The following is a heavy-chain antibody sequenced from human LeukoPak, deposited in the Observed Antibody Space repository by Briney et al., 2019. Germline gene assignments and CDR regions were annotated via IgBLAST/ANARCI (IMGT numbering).Heavy chain of an antibody. Sequence: ASVKVSCKASGYTFTSYGISWVRQAPGQGLEWMGGIIPIFGTANYAQKFQGRVTITADESTSTAYMELSSLRSEDTAVYYCARGSVEIAAAGTPFDYWGQGTLVTVSS. J-gene: IGHJ4*02. D-gene: IGHD6-13*01. V-gene: IGHV1-69*13. CDR2: IIPIFGTA. CDR1: GYTFTSYG. CDR3: ARGSVEIAAAGTPFDY.